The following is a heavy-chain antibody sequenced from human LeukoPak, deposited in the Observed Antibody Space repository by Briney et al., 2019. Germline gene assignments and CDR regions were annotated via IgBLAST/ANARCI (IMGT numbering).Heavy chain of an antibody. Sequence: PSETLSLTCTVSGGSINSHSYYWGWIRQPPGKGLEWIGSVYYDGTSYSNPSLKSRVAVFVDTSRDQFSRDLSFVTAADTALYYCVRHISTNTGYFDSCGQGTLVSVSS. D-gene: IGHD5-24*01. CDR3: VRHISTNTGYFDS. J-gene: IGHJ4*02. CDR2: VYYDGTS. V-gene: IGHV4-39*01. CDR1: GGSINSHSYY.